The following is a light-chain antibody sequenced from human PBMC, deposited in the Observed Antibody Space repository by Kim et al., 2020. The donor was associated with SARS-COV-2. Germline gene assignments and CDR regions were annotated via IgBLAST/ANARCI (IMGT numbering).Light chain of an antibody. CDR2: GNN. Sequence: QSVLTQPPSVSGVPGQRVTISCTGDRSNIGAGYAVHWYQKFPGAAPKLLIFGNNNRPSGVPDRFSASKSGTSASLAITGLQGGDEGDYYCQSSDRSLRMVFGGGTQLTVL. CDR1: RSNIGAGYA. J-gene: IGLJ3*02. V-gene: IGLV1-40*01. CDR3: QSSDRSLRMV.